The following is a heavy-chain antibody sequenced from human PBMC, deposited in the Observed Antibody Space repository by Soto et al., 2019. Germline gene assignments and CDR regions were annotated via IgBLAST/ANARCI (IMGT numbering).Heavy chain of an antibody. D-gene: IGHD3-10*01. V-gene: IGHV6-1*01. CDR1: GDSVSSSSVT. Sequence: QVQLQQSGPGLMQPSQTLSLTCAISGDSVSSSSVTWHWIRQSPSRGLEWLGRTYYRSSWYNDYSVSVIGRSTVNPDTSKNQFSLQLNSVTPEDTAVYYCARGHGLGSYKPLDYWGQGTLVTVSS. CDR3: ARGHGLGSYKPLDY. CDR2: TYYRSSWYN. J-gene: IGHJ4*01.